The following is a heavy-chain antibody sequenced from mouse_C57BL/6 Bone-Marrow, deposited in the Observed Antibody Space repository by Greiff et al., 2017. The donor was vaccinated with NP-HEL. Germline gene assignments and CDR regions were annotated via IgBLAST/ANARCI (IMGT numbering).Heavy chain of an antibody. Sequence: VQGVESGGDLVKPGGSLKLSCAASGFTFSSYGMSWVRQTPDKRLEWVATISSGGSYTYYPDSVKGRFTISRDNAKNTLYLQMSSLKSEDTAMYYCARQGDGITFDYWGQGTTLTVSS. D-gene: IGHD2-4*01. CDR1: GFTFSSYG. CDR2: ISSGGSYT. J-gene: IGHJ2*01. V-gene: IGHV5-6*01. CDR3: ARQGDGITFDY.